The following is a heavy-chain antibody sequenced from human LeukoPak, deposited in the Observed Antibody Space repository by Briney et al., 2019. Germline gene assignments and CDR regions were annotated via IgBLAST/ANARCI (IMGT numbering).Heavy chain of an antibody. CDR1: NGAVKNYY. J-gene: IGHJ4*02. V-gene: IGHV4-59*02. D-gene: IGHD1-26*01. Sequence: PSETLSLTCSISNGAVKNYYWTWIRQPPGQGLEWIGNFLYSGTTTYRASLDSRLIISVDNSKNTVSLRLFSVTAADTAVYYCATLVYSGSRYHFDTWGQGTLVTVSS. CDR3: ATLVYSGSRYHFDT. CDR2: FLYSGTT.